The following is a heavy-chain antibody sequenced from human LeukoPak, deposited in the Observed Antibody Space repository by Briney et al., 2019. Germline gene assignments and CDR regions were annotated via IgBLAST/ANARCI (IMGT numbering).Heavy chain of an antibody. CDR1: GFPFSDYA. CDR3: AKLGCTGTICYANY. D-gene: IGHD2-2*01. CDR2: ISGGGDSA. V-gene: IGHV3-23*01. J-gene: IGHJ4*02. Sequence: GGSLRLSCAASGFPFSDYAMTWVRQTPGKGLEWASVISGGGDSADYADSMKGRFTISRDNSKNTLYLQMYSLRAEDTALYYCAKLGCTGTICYANYWGQGTLVTVSS.